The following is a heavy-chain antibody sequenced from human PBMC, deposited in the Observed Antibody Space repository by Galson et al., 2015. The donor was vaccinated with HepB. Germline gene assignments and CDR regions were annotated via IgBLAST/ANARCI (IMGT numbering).Heavy chain of an antibody. CDR3: AGGGGGGAGNSFDY. CDR1: GGTFNTYA. V-gene: IGHV1-69*13. D-gene: IGHD3-10*01. Sequence: SVKVSCKASGGTFNTYATSWVRQAPGQGLEWMGGIIPISGTAKYAQKLQGRVTITADESTSTAYMDLSSLRSEDTALYYCAGGGGGGAGNSFDYWGQGTLITVSS. J-gene: IGHJ4*02. CDR2: IIPISGTA.